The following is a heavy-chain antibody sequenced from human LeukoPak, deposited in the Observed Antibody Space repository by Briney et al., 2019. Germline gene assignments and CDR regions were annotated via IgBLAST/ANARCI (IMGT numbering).Heavy chain of an antibody. J-gene: IGHJ6*03. Sequence: GGSLRLSCAASGFTFSSYAMSWVRQAPGKGLEWVSAISGSGGSTYYADSVKGRFTISRDNSKNTLYLQMNSLRAEDTAEYYCAKGWAVGYCSGGSCYSDYYYYYMDVWGKGTTVTVSS. CDR1: GFTFSSYA. V-gene: IGHV3-23*01. D-gene: IGHD2-15*01. CDR2: ISGSGGST. CDR3: AKGWAVGYCSGGSCYSDYYYYYMDV.